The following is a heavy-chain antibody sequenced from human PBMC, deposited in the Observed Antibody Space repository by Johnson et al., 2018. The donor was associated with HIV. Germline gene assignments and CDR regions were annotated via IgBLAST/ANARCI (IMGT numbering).Heavy chain of an antibody. CDR1: GFAFDDYG. Sequence: VQLVESGGGVVRPGGSLRLSCAASGFAFDDYGMSWARQAPGKGLEWVSGINWNGGSTGYADPVQGRFTISRDNAKNSLYLQMNSLRAEDTALYYCARELYAILGAFDIWGQGTMVIVSS. CDR2: INWNGGST. CDR3: ARELYAILGAFDI. V-gene: IGHV3-20*04. D-gene: IGHD1-26*01. J-gene: IGHJ3*02.